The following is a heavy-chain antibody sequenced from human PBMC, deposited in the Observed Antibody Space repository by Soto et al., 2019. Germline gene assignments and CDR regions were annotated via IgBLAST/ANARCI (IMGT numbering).Heavy chain of an antibody. CDR3: ARSGIAVHWYFDL. J-gene: IGHJ2*01. V-gene: IGHV4-39*01. Sequence: LSLTCTVSGGPISSSSYYWGWIRQPPGKGLEWIGSIYYSGYTYYNPSLKSRVTISVDTSKDQFSLKLSSVTAVDTAVYYCARSGIAVHWYFDLWGRGTLVTVSS. CDR1: GGPISSSSYY. D-gene: IGHD6-19*01. CDR2: IYYSGYT.